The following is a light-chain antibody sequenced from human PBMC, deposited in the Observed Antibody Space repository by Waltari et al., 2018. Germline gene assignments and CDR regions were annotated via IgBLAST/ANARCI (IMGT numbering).Light chain of an antibody. J-gene: IGLJ2*01. Sequence: QSALTQPASVSGSPGQSITIACTGSTSDVGFYDRVSWYQPPPGKAPKLLIYEVTKRPPGVSNLFSGSKSGNTASLTIAGLQAEDEADDFCCSYAGSNTRVFGGGTKLTVL. CDR2: EVT. V-gene: IGLV2-23*02. CDR3: CSYAGSNTRV. CDR1: TSDVGFYDR.